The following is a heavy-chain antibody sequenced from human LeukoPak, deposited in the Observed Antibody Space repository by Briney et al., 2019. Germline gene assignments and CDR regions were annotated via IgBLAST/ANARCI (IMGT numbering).Heavy chain of an antibody. CDR1: GFTFDDYA. CDR2: INWNSGSI. CDR3: ARVTLPYSSSWYAIDY. Sequence: PGGSLRLSCAASGFTFDDYAMHWVRQAPGKGLEWVSGINWNSGSIGYADSVKGRFTISRDNAKNSLYLQMNSLRAEDTAVYYCARVTLPYSSSWYAIDYWGQGTLVTVSS. J-gene: IGHJ4*02. V-gene: IGHV3-9*01. D-gene: IGHD6-13*01.